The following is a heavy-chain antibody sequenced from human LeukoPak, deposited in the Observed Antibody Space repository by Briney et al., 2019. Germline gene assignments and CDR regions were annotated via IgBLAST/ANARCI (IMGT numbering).Heavy chain of an antibody. CDR1: GGSISSSNW. V-gene: IGHV4-4*02. J-gene: IGHJ4*02. D-gene: IGHD2-21*02. CDR2: INHSGST. Sequence: SETLSLTCAVSGGSISSSNWWSWVRQPPGKGLEWIGEINHSGSTNYNPSLKSRVTISVDTSKNQFSLKLSSVTAADTAVYYCASTYCGGDCYFPGYYFDYWGQGTLVTVSS. CDR3: ASTYCGGDCYFPGYYFDY.